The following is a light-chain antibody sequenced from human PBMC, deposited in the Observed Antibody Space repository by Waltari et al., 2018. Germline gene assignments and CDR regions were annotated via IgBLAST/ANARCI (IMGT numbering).Light chain of an antibody. V-gene: IGLV2-14*03. Sequence: QSALTQPASVSGSPGQSITISCTGSSSDVGGHNYVFWYQQHPGKAPKLMIFDVNNRASGVSNRFSGSKSGNTASLTISGLQVEDEAEYYCCSFTRSSTWVFGGGTKLTVL. CDR2: DVN. CDR3: CSFTRSSTWV. CDR1: SSDVGGHNY. J-gene: IGLJ3*02.